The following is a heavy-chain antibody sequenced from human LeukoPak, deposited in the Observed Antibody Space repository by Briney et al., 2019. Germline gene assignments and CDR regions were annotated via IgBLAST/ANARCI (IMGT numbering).Heavy chain of an antibody. V-gene: IGHV3-15*01. CDR1: KFNFTNSW. D-gene: IGHD3-22*01. J-gene: IGHJ6*02. CDR2: IKKRQDGGTA. CDR3: ARDRDDSSGYYYPSNPRSIGMDV. Sequence: GGSLRLSCAASKFNFTNSWLSWVRQPPGKGLEWVGRIKKRQDGGTADYAAPVKGRFTISRDDSTATLYLQMNSLRAEDTAVYYCARDRDDSSGYYYPSNPRSIGMDVWGQGTTVTVSS.